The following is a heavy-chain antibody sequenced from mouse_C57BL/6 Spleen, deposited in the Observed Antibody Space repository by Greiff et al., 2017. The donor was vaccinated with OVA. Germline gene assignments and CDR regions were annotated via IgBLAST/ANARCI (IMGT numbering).Heavy chain of an antibody. V-gene: IGHV2-2*01. CDR1: GFSLTSYG. Sequence: VKLMESGPGLVQPSQSLSITCTVSGFSLTSYGVPWVRQSPGKGLEWLGVIWSGGSTAYNAAFFSRLSISTDNSKSQVFVKMNSLQADDTAIYYCASNYGNYRGFMDYWGQGTSVTVSS. D-gene: IGHD2-1*01. CDR3: ASNYGNYRGFMDY. CDR2: IWSGGST. J-gene: IGHJ4*01.